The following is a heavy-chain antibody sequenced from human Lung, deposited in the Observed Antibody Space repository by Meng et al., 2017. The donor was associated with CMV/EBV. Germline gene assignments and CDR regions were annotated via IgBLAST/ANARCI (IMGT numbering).Heavy chain of an antibody. CDR1: GGSISSYF. J-gene: IGHJ4*02. CDR3: ARGRDFGVVTPGY. Sequence: GSLRLXCTVSGGSISSYFWSLIRQPPGKGLEWIGYIYYTGSTNYNPSLKSRVTISVDTSKKQFSLKLSSVTAADTAVYYCARGRDFGVVTPGYWGQGTLVTVSS. CDR2: IYYTGST. D-gene: IGHD3-3*01. V-gene: IGHV4-59*01.